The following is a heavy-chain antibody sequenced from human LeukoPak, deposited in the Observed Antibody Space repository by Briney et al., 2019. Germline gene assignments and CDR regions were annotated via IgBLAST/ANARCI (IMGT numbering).Heavy chain of an antibody. CDR3: AKEGRYCSSTSYYPFYYYMDV. V-gene: IGHV3-23*01. J-gene: IGHJ6*03. D-gene: IGHD2-2*01. CDR2: ISGSGGST. CDR1: GFTFSSYA. Sequence: GGSLRLSCAAAGFTFSSYAMSWVRQAPGKGLEWVSGISGSGGSTNYADSVKGRFTISRDNSKNTLYLQMNSLRAEDTAVYYCAKEGRYCSSTSYYPFYYYMDVWGKGTTVTVSS.